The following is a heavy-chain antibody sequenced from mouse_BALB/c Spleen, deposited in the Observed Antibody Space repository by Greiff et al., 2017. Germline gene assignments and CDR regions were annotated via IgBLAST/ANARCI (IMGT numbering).Heavy chain of an antibody. CDR3: ARRGTTVAYLDY. CDR2: INPGSGGT. J-gene: IGHJ2*01. CDR1: GYAFTNYL. V-gene: IGHV1-54*01. Sequence: VQLQQSGAALVRPGTSVKVSCKASGYAFTNYLIEWVKQRPGQGLEWIGVINPGSGGTNYNEKFKGKATLTADKSSSTAYMQLSSLTSDDSAVNFGARRGTTVAYLDYWGQGTTLTVSS. D-gene: IGHD1-1*01.